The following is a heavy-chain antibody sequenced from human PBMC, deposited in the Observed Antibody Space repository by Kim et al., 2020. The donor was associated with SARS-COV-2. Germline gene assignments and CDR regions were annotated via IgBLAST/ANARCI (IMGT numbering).Heavy chain of an antibody. CDR2: INPSGGST. D-gene: IGHD2-8*02. CDR1: GYTFTSYY. J-gene: IGHJ6*02. Sequence: ASVKVSCKASGYTFTSYYMYWVRQAPGQGLEWMGIINPSGGSTTYAQKFQGRVTMTRDTSTSTVYMELSSLRSEDTAVYYCARDLFSTGGRYGMDVWGQGTTVTVSS. V-gene: IGHV1-46*01. CDR3: ARDLFSTGGRYGMDV.